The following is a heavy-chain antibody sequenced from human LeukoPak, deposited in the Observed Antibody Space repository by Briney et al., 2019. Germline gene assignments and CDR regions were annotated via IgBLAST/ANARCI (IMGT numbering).Heavy chain of an antibody. Sequence: ASVKVSCKTSGYTFTGYYTHWVRQAPGQGLEWMGRINPSSGGTNYAQKFQGRVIMTRDTSISIAYMDLSSLRSDDTAVYYCAREYCSSISCSYYFDYWGQGTLVTVSS. J-gene: IGHJ4*02. CDR3: AREYCSSISCSYYFDY. CDR2: INPSSGGT. V-gene: IGHV1-2*06. D-gene: IGHD2-2*01. CDR1: GYTFTGYY.